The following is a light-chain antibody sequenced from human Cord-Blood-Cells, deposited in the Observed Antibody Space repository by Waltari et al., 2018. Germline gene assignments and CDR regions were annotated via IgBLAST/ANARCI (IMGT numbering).Light chain of an antibody. CDR3: SSYTSSSTWV. V-gene: IGLV2-14*01. Sequence: QSALTQPASVSGSPGQSITISCTGTSSDVGGYNYVPWYQQHPGKAPTLMIYDVSKRPSGVSNRFSGSQSGNTASLTISGLQAEDEADYYCSSYTSSSTWVFGGGTKLTVL. CDR1: SSDVGGYNY. CDR2: DVS. J-gene: IGLJ3*02.